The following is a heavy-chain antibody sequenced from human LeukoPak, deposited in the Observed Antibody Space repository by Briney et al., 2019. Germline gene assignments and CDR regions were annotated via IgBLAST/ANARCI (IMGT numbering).Heavy chain of an antibody. CDR1: GDSISDGNYY. D-gene: IGHD2-2*01. Sequence: PSETLSLTYTVSGDSISDGNYYWTWVRQPAGKGLEWIGRIFPSGSANYNPSLKSRVTMSVDTSNNQFSLKLSSVTAADTAVYYCARWAEGRYCSSTSCYRGPAYYFDHWGQGTLVTVSS. V-gene: IGHV4-61*02. CDR2: IFPSGSA. J-gene: IGHJ4*02. CDR3: ARWAEGRYCSSTSCYRGPAYYFDH.